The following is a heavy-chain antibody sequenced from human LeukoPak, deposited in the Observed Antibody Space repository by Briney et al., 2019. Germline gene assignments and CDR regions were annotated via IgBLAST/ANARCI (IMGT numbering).Heavy chain of an antibody. V-gene: IGHV4-34*01. CDR2: INHSGST. J-gene: IGHJ4*02. CDR1: YY. CDR3: ARGAGMVATVFYFDY. Sequence: YYWSWIRQPPGKGLEWIGEINHSGSTNYNPSLKSRVTISVDTSKNQFSLKLSSVTAADTAVYYCARGAGMVATVFYFDYWGQGTLVTVSS. D-gene: IGHD5-12*01.